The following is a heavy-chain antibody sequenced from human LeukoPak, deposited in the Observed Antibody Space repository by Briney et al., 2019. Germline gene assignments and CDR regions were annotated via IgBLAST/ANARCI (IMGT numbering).Heavy chain of an antibody. CDR2: ISWNSDSI. J-gene: IGHJ2*01. CDR1: GFTFDDYA. CDR3: AKDIASRRDGYFDL. V-gene: IGHV3-9*03. D-gene: IGHD1-1*01. Sequence: GGSLRLSCAASGFTFDDYAMHWVRQAPGKGLEWVSGISWNSDSIAYADSVKGRFIISRDNTKNSLYLEMNSLRPEDMALYYCAKDIASRRDGYFDLWGRGTVVTFSS.